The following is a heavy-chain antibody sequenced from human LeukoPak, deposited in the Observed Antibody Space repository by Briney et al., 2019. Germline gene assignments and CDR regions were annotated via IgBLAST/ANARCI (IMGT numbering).Heavy chain of an antibody. D-gene: IGHD6-13*01. CDR1: GGSISSGGYS. CDR2: IYYSGST. V-gene: IGHV4-30-4*07. Sequence: SETLSLTCVVSGGSISSGGYSWTWIRQPPGKGLEWIGHIYYSGSTYYNPSLKSRVTISVDTSKNQFSLKLSSMTAADTAVYFCARGSSSWMDYYMDVWGKGTTVTVSS. CDR3: ARGSSSWMDYYMDV. J-gene: IGHJ6*03.